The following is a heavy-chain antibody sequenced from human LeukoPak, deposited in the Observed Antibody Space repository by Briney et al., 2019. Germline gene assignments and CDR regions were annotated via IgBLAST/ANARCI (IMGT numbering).Heavy chain of an antibody. CDR2: MNPNSGNT. V-gene: IGHV1-8*03. J-gene: IGHJ6*03. Sequence: ASVKVSCKASGYTFTSYDINWGRQDTGQGLEWMGWMNPNSGNTGYAQKFQGRVTITRNTSISTAYMELSSLRSEDTAVYYCARGLYGYSYGTLRYYYYYMDVWGKGTTVTVSS. CDR1: GYTFTSYD. D-gene: IGHD5-18*01. CDR3: ARGLYGYSYGTLRYYYYYMDV.